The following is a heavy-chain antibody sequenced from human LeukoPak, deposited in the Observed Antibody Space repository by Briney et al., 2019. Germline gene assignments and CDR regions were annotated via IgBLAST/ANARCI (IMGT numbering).Heavy chain of an antibody. J-gene: IGHJ3*02. CDR3: ARPNPNRTGDAFDI. V-gene: IGHV4-59*08. D-gene: IGHD7-27*01. Sequence: NPSETLSLTCTVSDGSISSYYWSWIRQPPGKGLEWIGYIYYSGSTNYNPSLKSRVTISVDTSKNQFSLKLSSVTAADTAVYYCARPNPNRTGDAFDIWGQGTMVTVSS. CDR1: DGSISSYY. CDR2: IYYSGST.